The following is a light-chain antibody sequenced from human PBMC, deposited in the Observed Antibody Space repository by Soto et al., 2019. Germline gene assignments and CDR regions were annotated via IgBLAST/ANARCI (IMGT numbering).Light chain of an antibody. V-gene: IGKV1-5*03. CDR1: QNVHNG. J-gene: IGKJ5*01. Sequence: DIQMTQSASTLSAHVGDRVTITCRASQNVHNGLAWYQQRPGKAPKLLIYQASSLESGVPSRFGGSGSGAEFTLTFSSLQSDDFATYYCQQYNSYPISFGQGTRLEIK. CDR2: QAS. CDR3: QQYNSYPIS.